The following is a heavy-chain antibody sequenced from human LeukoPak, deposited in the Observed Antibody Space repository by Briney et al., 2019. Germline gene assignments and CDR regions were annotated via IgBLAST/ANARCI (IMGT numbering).Heavy chain of an antibody. Sequence: GGSLRLSCAASGFSVSSFYMSWVRQAPGKGPEWVSVLYSGGSPYYAQPVKGRFTISRDSFKNTLDLQMNKLRVEDTAVYFCTKDTHKGIWGQGTLVTVSS. D-gene: IGHD3-3*02. J-gene: IGHJ4*02. CDR3: TKDTHKGI. CDR1: GFSVSSFY. CDR2: LYSGGSP. V-gene: IGHV3-66*01.